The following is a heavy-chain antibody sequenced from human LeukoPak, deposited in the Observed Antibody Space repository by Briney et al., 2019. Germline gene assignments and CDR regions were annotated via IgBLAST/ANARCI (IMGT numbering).Heavy chain of an antibody. V-gene: IGHV3-23*01. J-gene: IGHJ3*02. CDR3: AKVKAVAGYDAFDI. D-gene: IGHD6-19*01. CDR2: ISGSGART. CDR1: GFSFRNAW. Sequence: GGSLRLSCAASGFSFRNAWMHWVRQAPGKGLEWVSGISGSGARTYYADSVKGRFTISRDNSKNTLYLQMNSLRAEDTAVYYCAKVKAVAGYDAFDIWGQGTMVTVSS.